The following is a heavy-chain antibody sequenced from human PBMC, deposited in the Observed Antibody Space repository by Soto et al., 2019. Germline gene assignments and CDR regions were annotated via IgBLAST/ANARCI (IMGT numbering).Heavy chain of an antibody. CDR3: AKEITMLKGGGY. V-gene: IGHV3-30*18. D-gene: IGHD3-10*01. CDR2: ISYDGSNK. Sequence: QVQLVESGGGVDQPGRSLRLSCAASGFTFSSYGMHWVRQAPGKGLEWVAVISYDGSNKYYADSVKGRFTISRDNSKNTLYLQMNSLRAEDTAVYYCAKEITMLKGGGYWGQGTLVTVSS. J-gene: IGHJ4*02. CDR1: GFTFSSYG.